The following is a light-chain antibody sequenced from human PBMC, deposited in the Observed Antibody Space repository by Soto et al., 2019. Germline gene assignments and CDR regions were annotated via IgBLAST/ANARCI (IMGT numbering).Light chain of an antibody. J-gene: IGLJ1*01. CDR1: SSDVGGYNY. Sequence: QSALTQPASVSGSPGQSITISCTGTSSDVGGYNYVSWYQQHPGKAPKLIIYEGFKRPSGVSNRFSGSKSGNTASLTISGLQAEDEADYYCSSYAGSTTYVFGTGTKVTVL. CDR2: EGF. V-gene: IGLV2-23*01. CDR3: SSYAGSTTYV.